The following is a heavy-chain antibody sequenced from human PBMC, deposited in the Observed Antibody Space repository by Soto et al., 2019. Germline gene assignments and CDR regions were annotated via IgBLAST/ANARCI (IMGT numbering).Heavy chain of an antibody. CDR1: GYTFTGYY. V-gene: IGHV1-2*02. Sequence: ASVKVSCKASGYTFTGYYMHWVRQAPGQGLERMGWINPNSGGTNYAQKFQGRFTISRDTSRNTLYLQMNSLRVEDTAVYYCRVGVADWGQGTRVTVSS. J-gene: IGHJ4*02. CDR2: INPNSGGT. CDR3: RVGVAD. D-gene: IGHD1-26*01.